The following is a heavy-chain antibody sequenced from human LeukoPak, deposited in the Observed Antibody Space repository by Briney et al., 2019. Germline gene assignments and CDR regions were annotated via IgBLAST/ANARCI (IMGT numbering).Heavy chain of an antibody. CDR2: IYYSGST. J-gene: IGHJ4*02. CDR3: ARGHELYSGSYFDY. CDR1: GGSISSGDYY. D-gene: IGHD1-26*01. V-gene: IGHV4-30-4*01. Sequence: PSETLSLTCTVSGGSISSGDYYWSWIRQPPGKGLEWIGYIYYSGSTYYNPSLKSRVTISVDTSKNQFSLKLSSVTAADTAVYYCARGHELYSGSYFDYWGQGTLVTVSS.